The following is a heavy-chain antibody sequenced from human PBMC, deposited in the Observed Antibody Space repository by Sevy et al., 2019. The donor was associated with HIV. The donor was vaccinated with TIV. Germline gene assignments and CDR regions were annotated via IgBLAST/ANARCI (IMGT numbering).Heavy chain of an antibody. D-gene: IGHD3-22*01. CDR1: GFTFSSYG. J-gene: IGHJ6*02. CDR3: ARDRITYYYDSSGYYTSGYGMDV. V-gene: IGHV3-NL1*01. CDR2: IYSGANT. Sequence: GESLKISCAASGFTFSSYGMHWVRQAPGKGLEWVAVIYSGANTYYADSVKGRFTISRDTSKNTLYLQMNSLRAEDTAVYYCARDRITYYYDSSGYYTSGYGMDVWGQGTTVTVSS.